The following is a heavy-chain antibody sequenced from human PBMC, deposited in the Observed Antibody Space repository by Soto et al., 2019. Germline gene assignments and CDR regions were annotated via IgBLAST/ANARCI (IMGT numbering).Heavy chain of an antibody. CDR3: AKQRADYGSGADTFYFDS. J-gene: IGHJ4*02. D-gene: IGHD3-10*01. CDR2: LSGSGGTT. V-gene: IGHV3-23*01. CDR1: GVTFSNYA. Sequence: PVGSPRLSCTVSGVTFSNYAMNWVRQAPGKGLEWVSSLSGSGGTTYYADSVKGRFIISRDNSKNTLYLLMNSLRAEDTALYYCAKQRADYGSGADTFYFDSWGQGALVTVSS.